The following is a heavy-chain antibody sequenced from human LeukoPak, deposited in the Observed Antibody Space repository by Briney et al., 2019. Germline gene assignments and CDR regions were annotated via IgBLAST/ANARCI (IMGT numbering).Heavy chain of an antibody. CDR2: IYYSGST. Sequence: SEALSLTXTVSGGSISSYYWSWIWQPPGKGLEWIGYIYYSGSTNYNPSLKSRVTISVDTSKNQFSLKLSSVTAADTAVYYCARSTPLADYYDSSGYYTPGYYFDYWGQGTLVTVSS. V-gene: IGHV4-59*01. J-gene: IGHJ4*02. CDR1: GGSISSYY. CDR3: ARSTPLADYYDSSGYYTPGYYFDY. D-gene: IGHD3-22*01.